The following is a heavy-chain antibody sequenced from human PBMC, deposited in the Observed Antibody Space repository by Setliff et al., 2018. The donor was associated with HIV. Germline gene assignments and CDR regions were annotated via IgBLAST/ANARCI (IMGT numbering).Heavy chain of an antibody. CDR3: ARDRLYCSGGSCYSVGPNDVFDI. CDR1: GGSISSGSYY. CDR2: IYTSGTT. D-gene: IGHD2-15*01. Sequence: SETLSLTCTASGGSISSGSYYWSWIRQPAGKGLEWIGHIYTSGTTNFNPSLQSRVTISVDTSKNQFSLKLSSVTAADTAVYYCARDRLYCSGGSCYSVGPNDVFDIWGQGTMVTVSS. J-gene: IGHJ3*02. V-gene: IGHV4-61*09.